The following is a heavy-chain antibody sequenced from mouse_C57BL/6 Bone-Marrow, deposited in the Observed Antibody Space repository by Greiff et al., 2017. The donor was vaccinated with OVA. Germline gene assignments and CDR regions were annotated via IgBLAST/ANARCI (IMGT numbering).Heavy chain of an antibody. CDR3: ARDGYDGYYMFAY. Sequence: DVKLVESGPGLVKPSQSLSLTCSVTGYSITSGYYWNWIRQFPGNKLEWMGYLSYDGSNNYNPSLKNRISITRDTSKNQFFLKLNSVTTEDTATYYCARDGYDGYYMFAYWGQGTLVTVSA. D-gene: IGHD2-3*01. CDR2: LSYDGSN. CDR1: GYSITSGYY. J-gene: IGHJ3*01. V-gene: IGHV3-6*01.